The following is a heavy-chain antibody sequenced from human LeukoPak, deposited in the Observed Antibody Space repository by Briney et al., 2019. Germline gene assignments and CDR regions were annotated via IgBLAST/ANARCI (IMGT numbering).Heavy chain of an antibody. CDR2: FDPEDGET. D-gene: IGHD3-3*01. J-gene: IGHJ4*02. CDR3: ATVQFLEWLSFDY. CDR1: GYTLTELS. Sequence: ASVKVSCKVSGYTLTELSMHWVRQAPGKGLEWMGGFDPEDGETIYAQKFQGRVTMTEDTSTDTAYMELSRLRSEDTAVYYCATVQFLEWLSFDYWGQGTLVTVSS. V-gene: IGHV1-24*01.